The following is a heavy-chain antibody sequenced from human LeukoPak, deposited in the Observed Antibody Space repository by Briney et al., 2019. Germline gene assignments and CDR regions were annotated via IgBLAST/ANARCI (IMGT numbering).Heavy chain of an antibody. V-gene: IGHV3-15*01. J-gene: IGHJ3*02. CDR1: GFTFSSYA. CDR2: IKSTTDGGTT. D-gene: IGHD3-22*01. CDR3: TTAPYYDTAWKAFDI. Sequence: GGSLRLSCAASGFTFSSYAMSWVRQAPGKGLEWVGRIKSTTDGGTTGYAAPVKGRFAISRDDSKNTLYLQMNSLKTEDTAVYYCTTAPYYDTAWKAFDIWGQGTMVTVSS.